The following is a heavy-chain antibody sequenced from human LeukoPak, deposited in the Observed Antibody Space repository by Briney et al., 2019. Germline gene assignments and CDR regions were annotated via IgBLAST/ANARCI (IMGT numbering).Heavy chain of an antibody. CDR3: ASDDYSNYGLDY. CDR2: VSRSSSYI. Sequence: GGSLRLSCAASGFTLSSYSMNWVRQAPGKGLEWVSSVSRSSSYIYYADSVKGRFTISRDNAKNSLYLQMNSLRAEDTAVYYCASDDYSNYGLDYWGQGTLVTVSS. CDR1: GFTLSSYS. D-gene: IGHD4-11*01. J-gene: IGHJ4*02. V-gene: IGHV3-21*01.